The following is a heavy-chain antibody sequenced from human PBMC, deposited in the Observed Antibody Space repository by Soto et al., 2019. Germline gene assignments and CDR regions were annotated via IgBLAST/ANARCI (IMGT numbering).Heavy chain of an antibody. Sequence: LETLSLTCTVSGGSISSYYWSWIRQPPGKGLEWIGYIYYSGSTNYNPSLKSRVTISVDTSKNQFSLKLSSVTAADTAVYYCARERYCSGGSCHYYYGMDVWGQGTTVTVSS. CDR3: ARERYCSGGSCHYYYGMDV. J-gene: IGHJ6*02. CDR2: IYYSGST. V-gene: IGHV4-59*01. CDR1: GGSISSYY. D-gene: IGHD2-15*01.